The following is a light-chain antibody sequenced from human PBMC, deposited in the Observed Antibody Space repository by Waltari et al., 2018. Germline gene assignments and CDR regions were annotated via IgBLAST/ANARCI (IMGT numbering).Light chain of an antibody. CDR1: SSDVGGYNF. V-gene: IGLV2-8*01. CDR2: DVS. CDR3: ISYAGSNNLV. J-gene: IGLJ2*01. Sequence: QSALTQPPSASGSPGQSVTISCPGTSSDVGGYNFVPWYQQHPGKAPKLMIYDVSKRPSGVPDRFSGSKSGNTASLTVSGLQAEDEAVYYCISYAGSNNLVFGGGTKLTVL.